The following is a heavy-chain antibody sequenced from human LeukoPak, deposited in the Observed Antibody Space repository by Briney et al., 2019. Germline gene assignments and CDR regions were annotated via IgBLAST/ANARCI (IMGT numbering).Heavy chain of an antibody. CDR3: ARVATTTNPPQRPFDY. D-gene: IGHD5-12*01. CDR1: GCSINSGYC. Sequence: PSEALSLTCAVSGCSINSGYCWGWIRQPPGKGLEWIGSIYHSGSTYYNPSLKSRVTISVDTSKNQFSLKLSSVTAADTAVYYCARVATTTNPPQRPFDYWGQGTLVTVSS. CDR2: IYHSGST. J-gene: IGHJ4*02. V-gene: IGHV4-38-2*01.